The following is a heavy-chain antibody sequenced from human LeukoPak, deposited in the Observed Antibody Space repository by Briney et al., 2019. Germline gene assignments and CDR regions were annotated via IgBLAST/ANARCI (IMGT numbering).Heavy chain of an antibody. CDR1: GGTFSSYA. V-gene: IGHV1-69*05. J-gene: IGHJ4*02. Sequence: SVKVSCKASGGTFSSYAISWVRQAPGQGLEWMGRIIPIFGTANYAQKFQGRVTITTDKATSTAYMQMSSLRSEDTAVYYCAKSLADYGDTRYYFDYWGQGTLVTVAT. CDR3: AKSLADYGDTRYYFDY. D-gene: IGHD4-17*01. CDR2: IIPIFGTA.